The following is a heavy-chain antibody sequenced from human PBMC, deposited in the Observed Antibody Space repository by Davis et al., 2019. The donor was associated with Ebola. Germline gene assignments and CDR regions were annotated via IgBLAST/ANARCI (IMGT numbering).Heavy chain of an antibody. V-gene: IGHV3-7*01. CDR3: ARAVVVPAAMRGYYYYYGMDV. J-gene: IGHJ6*04. CDR1: GFTFSSYW. CDR2: IKQDGSEK. Sequence: GESLKTSCAASGFTFSSYWMHRVRQAPGKGLEWVANIKQDGSEKYYVDSVKGRFTISRDNAKNSLYLQMNSLRAEDTAVYYCARAVVVPAAMRGYYYYYGMDVWGKGTTVTVSS. D-gene: IGHD2-2*01.